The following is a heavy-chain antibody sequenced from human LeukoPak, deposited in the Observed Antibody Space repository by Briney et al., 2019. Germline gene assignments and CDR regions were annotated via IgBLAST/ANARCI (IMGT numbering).Heavy chain of an antibody. V-gene: IGHV4-59*01. CDR3: ARSLQYNNNNYFYYGMDV. CDR2: MYYSWST. Sequence: SETLSLTCTVSGGSISSYYWNWIRQPPGEGLEWIGYMYYSWSTNYNPSLKSRLTISVDTSKNQFSLQLNSVTAAETAVYYCARSLQYNNNNYFYYGMDVWGQGTTVTVSS. D-gene: IGHD3-10*01. CDR1: GGSISSYY. J-gene: IGHJ6*02.